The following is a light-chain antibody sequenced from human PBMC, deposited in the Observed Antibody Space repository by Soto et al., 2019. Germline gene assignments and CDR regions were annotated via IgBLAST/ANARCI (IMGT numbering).Light chain of an antibody. J-gene: IGLJ1*01. CDR1: SSDVGGYNY. CDR3: RSYTSSSTLLYV. V-gene: IGLV2-14*01. Sequence: QSALTQPASVSGSPGQSITISCTGTSSDVGGYNYVSWDQQHPGKAPKLMIYDVSNRPSGVSNRFSGSKSGNTASLTISGLQAEDEADYYCRSYTSSSTLLYVFGTGTKLTVL. CDR2: DVS.